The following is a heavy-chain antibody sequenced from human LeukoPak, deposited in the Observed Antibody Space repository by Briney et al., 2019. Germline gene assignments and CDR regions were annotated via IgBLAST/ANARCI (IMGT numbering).Heavy chain of an antibody. CDR3: SRENGDFSPFGY. CDR2: VSLEGVR. D-gene: IGHD7-27*01. J-gene: IGHJ4*02. CDR1: GGSITTTNW. V-gene: IGHV4-4*02. Sequence: SGTLSLTCGVSGGSITTTNWWNWVRQFPGQGLQWIGEVSLEGVRNYNPSLTSRVTMSLDRAKNLLSLNLNSVTAADTAVYYCSRENGDFSPFGYWGQGILVTV.